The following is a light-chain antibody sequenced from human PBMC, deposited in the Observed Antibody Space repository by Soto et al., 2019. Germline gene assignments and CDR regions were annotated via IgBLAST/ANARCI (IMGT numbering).Light chain of an antibody. CDR1: NNDVGAYNY. CDR3: SSYTRSSTVV. CDR2: DVS. V-gene: IGLV2-14*03. J-gene: IGLJ3*02. Sequence: QSALTQPGSVSGSPGQSITISCTGSNNDVGAYNYVSWYQQHPGKAPKTMIYDVSNRPSGVSNRFSGSKSGNTASLTISGLQAEDEVDYYCSSYTRSSTVVFGGGTQLTVL.